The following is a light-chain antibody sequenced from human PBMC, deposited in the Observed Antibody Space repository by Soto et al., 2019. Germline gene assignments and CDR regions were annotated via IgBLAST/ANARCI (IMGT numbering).Light chain of an antibody. CDR3: QQYGSSPLT. V-gene: IGKV3-15*01. J-gene: IGKJ4*01. CDR1: QSVSSN. Sequence: DIVMTQSPATLSVSQGERATLSCRASQSVSSNLAWYQQKPGQAPRLLIYGASTRATGIPARFSGSGSGTDFTLTISRLEPEDFAVYHCQQYGSSPLTFGGGAKVDIK. CDR2: GAS.